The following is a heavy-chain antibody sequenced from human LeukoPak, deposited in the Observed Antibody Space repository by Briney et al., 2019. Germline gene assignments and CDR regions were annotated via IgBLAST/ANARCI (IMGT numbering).Heavy chain of an antibody. CDR2: IYYSGST. Sequence: PSETLSLTCTVSGGSVSSYYLSWIRQPPGKGLEWIGYIYYSGSTNYNPSLKSRVTISVDTSKDQFSLKLSSVTAADTAVYYCARRHSSSWYFDYWGQGTLVTVSS. V-gene: IGHV4-59*08. J-gene: IGHJ4*02. CDR3: ARRHSSSWYFDY. D-gene: IGHD6-13*01. CDR1: GGSVSSYY.